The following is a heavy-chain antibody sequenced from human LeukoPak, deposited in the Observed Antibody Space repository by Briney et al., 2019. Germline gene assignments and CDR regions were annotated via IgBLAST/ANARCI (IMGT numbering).Heavy chain of an antibody. D-gene: IGHD2-2*01. CDR3: ARAVPAATTGFDY. Sequence: GGSLRLSCAASGFTFSSYSMNWVRQAPGKGLEWVSSISSSSSYIYHADSVKGRFTISRDNAKNSLYLQMNSLRAEDTAVYYCARAVPAATTGFDYWGQGTLVTVSS. CDR2: ISSSSSYI. CDR1: GFTFSSYS. J-gene: IGHJ4*02. V-gene: IGHV3-21*01.